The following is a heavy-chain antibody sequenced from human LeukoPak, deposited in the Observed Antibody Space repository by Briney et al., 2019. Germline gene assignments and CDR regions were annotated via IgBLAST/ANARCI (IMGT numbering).Heavy chain of an antibody. D-gene: IGHD2-2*01. CDR3: ARETYCSSASCAIDY. V-gene: IGHV3-21*01. J-gene: IGHJ4*02. Sequence: GGSLRLSCAASGFTFSTYSMNWVRQAPGQGLEWVSSISSSSTYIYYADSVKGRFTISRDNAKNSLYLQMNSLRAEDTAVYYCARETYCSSASCAIDYWGRGTLVTVSS. CDR1: GFTFSTYS. CDR2: ISSSSTYI.